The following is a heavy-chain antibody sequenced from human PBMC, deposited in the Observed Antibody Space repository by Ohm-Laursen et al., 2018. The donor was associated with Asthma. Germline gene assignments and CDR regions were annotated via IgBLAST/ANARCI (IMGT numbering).Heavy chain of an antibody. J-gene: IGHJ4*02. CDR2: ISGSGGST. CDR3: AKSISDYSNYFYFDY. CDR1: GFTFSSYA. Sequence: SLRLSCAASGFTFSSYAMSWVRQAPGKGLEWVSAISGSGGSTYYADSVKGRFTISRDNSKNTLYLQMNSLRAEDTAVYYCAKSISDYSNYFYFDYWGQGTLVTVSS. D-gene: IGHD4-11*01. V-gene: IGHV3-23*01.